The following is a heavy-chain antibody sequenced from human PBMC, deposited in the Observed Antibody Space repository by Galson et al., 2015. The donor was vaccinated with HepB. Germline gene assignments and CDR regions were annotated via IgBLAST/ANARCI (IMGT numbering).Heavy chain of an antibody. CDR2: ISWDGGST. D-gene: IGHD3-10*01. J-gene: IGHJ4*02. CDR1: GFTFDDYT. CDR3: AKGPNAATVPSY. Sequence: SLRLSCAASGFTFDDYTMHWVRQAPGKGLEWVSLISWDGGSTYYADSVKGRFTISRDNSKNSLYLQMNSLRTEDTALYYCAKGPNAATVPSYWGQGTLVTVSS. V-gene: IGHV3-43*01.